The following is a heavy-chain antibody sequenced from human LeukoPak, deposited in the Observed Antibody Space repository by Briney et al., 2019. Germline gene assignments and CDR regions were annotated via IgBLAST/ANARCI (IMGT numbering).Heavy chain of an antibody. Sequence: PSETLSLTCTVSGASISRYYWSWIRQPAGKGLEWIGRIYTSGSANNNPSLNSRVFMSVDTSKSQVSLRLSSVTAADTAMYYCASRADGKNYDAFDVWGQGTMVTVSS. D-gene: IGHD5-24*01. CDR2: IYTSGSA. V-gene: IGHV4-4*07. CDR3: ASRADGKNYDAFDV. J-gene: IGHJ3*01. CDR1: GASISRYY.